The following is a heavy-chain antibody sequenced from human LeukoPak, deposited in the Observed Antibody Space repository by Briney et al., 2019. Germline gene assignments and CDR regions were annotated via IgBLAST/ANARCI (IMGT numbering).Heavy chain of an antibody. CDR3: ARGRGSGSERTVYYYYGMDV. CDR2: IYYSGST. D-gene: IGHD3-10*01. CDR1: GGSISSSSYY. Sequence: SETLSLTCTVSGGSISSSSYYWGWIRQPPGKGLEWIGSIYYSGSTYYNPSLKSRVTISVDTSKNQFSLKLSSVTAADTAVYYCARGRGSGSERTVYYYYGMDVWGQGTTVTVSS. J-gene: IGHJ6*02. V-gene: IGHV4-39*01.